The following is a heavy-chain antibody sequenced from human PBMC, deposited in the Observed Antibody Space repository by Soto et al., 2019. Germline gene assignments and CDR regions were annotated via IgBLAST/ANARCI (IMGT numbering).Heavy chain of an antibody. CDR2: INSDGSST. D-gene: IGHD6-19*01. CDR1: GFTFSSYW. CDR3: ARALAISIAVAGLGV. Sequence: GGSLRLSCAASGFTFSSYWMHWVRQAPGKGLVWVSRINSDGSSTSYADSVKGRFTISRDNAKNTLYLQMNSLRAEDTAVYYCARALAISIAVAGLGVWGQGTTVTVSS. V-gene: IGHV3-74*01. J-gene: IGHJ6*02.